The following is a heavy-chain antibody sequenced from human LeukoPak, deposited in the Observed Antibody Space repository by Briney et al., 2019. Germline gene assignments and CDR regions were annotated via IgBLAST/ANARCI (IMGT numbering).Heavy chain of an antibody. Sequence: SETLSLTCTVSGGSISSGSYHWSWIRQPAGKGLEWIGRIYTSGSTNYNPSLKSRVTISVDTSKNQFSLKLSSVTAADTAVYYCARGPGSYYYYYYYMDVWGKGTTVTISS. D-gene: IGHD3-10*01. CDR2: IYTSGST. CDR3: ARGPGSYYYYYYYMDV. J-gene: IGHJ6*03. V-gene: IGHV4-61*02. CDR1: GGSISSGSYH.